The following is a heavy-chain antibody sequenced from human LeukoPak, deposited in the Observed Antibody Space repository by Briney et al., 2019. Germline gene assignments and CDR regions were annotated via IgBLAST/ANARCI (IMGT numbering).Heavy chain of an antibody. V-gene: IGHV3-48*03. Sequence: PWGSLRLSCAASGFTFSSYELNWVRQAPGKGLEWVSYISSSGSTIYYADSVKGRFTTSRDNAKNSLYLQMNSLRAEDTAVYYCAELGITMIGGVWGKGTTVTISS. J-gene: IGHJ6*04. CDR3: AELGITMIGGV. D-gene: IGHD3-10*02. CDR2: ISSSGSTI. CDR1: GFTFSSYE.